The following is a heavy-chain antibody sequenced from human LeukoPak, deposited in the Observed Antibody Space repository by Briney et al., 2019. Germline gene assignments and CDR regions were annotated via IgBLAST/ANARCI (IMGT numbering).Heavy chain of an antibody. J-gene: IGHJ6*03. CDR2: IYPDDSNT. CDR3: ARQGAAGKYYYYYMDV. CDR1: GYNFPIYW. V-gene: IGHV5-51*01. D-gene: IGHD6-13*01. Sequence: AGESLKTPCQGSGYNFPIYWIGWLRQMPGQGLEGMGTIYPDDSNTIYGPSFQGQVTISADKSINTAYLEWSSLKASDTAIYYCARQGAAGKYYYYYMDVWGKGTTVTVSS.